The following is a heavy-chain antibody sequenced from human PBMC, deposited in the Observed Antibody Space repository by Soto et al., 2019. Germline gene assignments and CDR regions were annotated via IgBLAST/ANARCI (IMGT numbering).Heavy chain of an antibody. V-gene: IGHV4-34*01. CDR1: GESFSGHI. Sequence: SETLSLTCAVYGESFSGHIWTWIRQTPGKGLQWIGQINRSGSASYNPSLKSRVTISVHTSNNQFSLELSSVTAADTAVYYCARDKITGLFDYWGQGTLVTVSS. D-gene: IGHD2-8*02. CDR2: INRSGSA. J-gene: IGHJ4*02. CDR3: ARDKITGLFDY.